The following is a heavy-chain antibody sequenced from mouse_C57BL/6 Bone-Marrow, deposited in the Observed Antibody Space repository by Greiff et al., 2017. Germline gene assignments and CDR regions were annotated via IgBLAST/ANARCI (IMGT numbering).Heavy chain of an antibody. J-gene: IGHJ1*03. D-gene: IGHD1-1*01. CDR1: GYTFTDYY. CDR2: IFPGSGST. Sequence: QVQLQQSGPELVKPGASVKISCKASGYTFTDYYINWVKQRPGQGLEWIGWIFPGSGSTYYNEKFKGKATITVDNSSSTAYMLLSSLTSEDAAVYFCAREGTTVVGGYFDVWGTGTTVTVSS. V-gene: IGHV1-75*01. CDR3: AREGTTVVGGYFDV.